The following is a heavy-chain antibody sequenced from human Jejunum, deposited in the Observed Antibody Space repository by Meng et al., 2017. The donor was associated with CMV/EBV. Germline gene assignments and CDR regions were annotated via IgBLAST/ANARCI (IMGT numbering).Heavy chain of an antibody. V-gene: IGHV2-5*02. D-gene: IGHD6-13*01. CDR3: AYRLHYSGNWDVGWFDP. J-gene: IGHJ5*02. CDR2: IYWDDDK. CDR1: LRTSGMG. Sequence: LRTSGMGVGWIRQPPGKALECLALIYWDDDKRYSPSLSSRLTITKDTSKNQVVLTMTNMDPVDTATYYCAYRLHYSGNWDVGWFDPWGQGILVTVSS.